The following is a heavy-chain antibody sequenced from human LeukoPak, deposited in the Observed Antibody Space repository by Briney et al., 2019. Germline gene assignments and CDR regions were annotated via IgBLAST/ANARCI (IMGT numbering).Heavy chain of an antibody. CDR1: GFTFSSYP. Sequence: GMSLRLSCAASGFTFSSYPMHWVRQAPGKGLEWVAVISYDGTNKWYADSVQGRFAISRDNSKNTLYLQMNCLRPEDTAVYYCARDRLLITEAGTVDQWGRGTLVTVSS. V-gene: IGHV3-30*09. CDR3: ARDRLLITEAGTVDQ. D-gene: IGHD6-19*01. J-gene: IGHJ4*02. CDR2: ISYDGTNK.